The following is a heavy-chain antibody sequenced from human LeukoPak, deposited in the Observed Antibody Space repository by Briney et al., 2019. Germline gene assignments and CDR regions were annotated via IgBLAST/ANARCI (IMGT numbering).Heavy chain of an antibody. J-gene: IGHJ4*02. CDR2: INTDGSST. CDR3: ARAAVGVAVGY. V-gene: IGHV3-74*01. Sequence: PGGSLRLSCAASGFTFSSWWMHWVRQAPGKGLAWVSRINTDGSSTSYADSVKGRFTIARDNAKNTLYLQMNSLRAEDTAVYYCARAAVGVAVGYWGQGTLVTVSS. D-gene: IGHD6-19*01. CDR1: GFTFSSWW.